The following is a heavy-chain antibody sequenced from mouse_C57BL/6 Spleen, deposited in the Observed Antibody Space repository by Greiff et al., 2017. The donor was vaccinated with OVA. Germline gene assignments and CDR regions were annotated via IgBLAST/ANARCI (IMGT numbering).Heavy chain of an antibody. V-gene: IGHV1-19*01. CDR3: ARRITTVAYFDY. CDR2: INPYNGGT. D-gene: IGHD1-1*01. J-gene: IGHJ2*01. Sequence: VQLQQSGPVLVKPGASVKMSCKASGYTFTDYYMNWVKQSHGKSLEWIGVINPYNGGTSYNQKFKGKATLTVDKSSSTAYMELNSLTSEDSAVYYCARRITTVAYFDYWGQGTTLTVSS. CDR1: GYTFTDYY.